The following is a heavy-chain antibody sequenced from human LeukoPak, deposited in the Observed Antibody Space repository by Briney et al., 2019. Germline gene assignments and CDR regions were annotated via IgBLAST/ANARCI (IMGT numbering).Heavy chain of an antibody. V-gene: IGHV4-30-4*07. Sequence: SETLSLTCAVSGDSISSGGYSWSWIRQTPGKGLEWIAYIHDSGSTYNNPSLKSRLSVSIDTSKNQFSLKLNSVTAADTAVYYCARVVAAAGNNWFDPWGQGTLVTVSS. J-gene: IGHJ5*02. CDR2: IHDSGST. D-gene: IGHD6-13*01. CDR1: GDSISSGGYS. CDR3: ARVVAAAGNNWFDP.